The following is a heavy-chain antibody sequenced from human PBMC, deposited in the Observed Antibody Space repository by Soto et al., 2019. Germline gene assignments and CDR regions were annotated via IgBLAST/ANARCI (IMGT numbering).Heavy chain of an antibody. Sequence: QVQLVESGGGVVQPGRSLRLSCAASGFTFSSYGMHWVRQAPGKGLEWVAVISYDGSNKYYADSVKGRFTISRDNSKNTLYLQMNSLRAEDTAVYYCAKDHGDPGIAVALGTMDYWGQGTLVTVSS. CDR1: GFTFSSYG. J-gene: IGHJ4*02. CDR3: AKDHGDPGIAVALGTMDY. V-gene: IGHV3-30*18. D-gene: IGHD6-19*01. CDR2: ISYDGSNK.